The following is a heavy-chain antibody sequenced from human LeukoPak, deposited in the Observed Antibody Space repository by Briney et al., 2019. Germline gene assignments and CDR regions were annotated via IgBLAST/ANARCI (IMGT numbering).Heavy chain of an antibody. J-gene: IGHJ5*02. CDR2: IYTSGST. CDR3: AREKGITIFGVVINWFDP. V-gene: IGHV4-4*07. CDR1: GGSISSYY. D-gene: IGHD3-3*01. Sequence: PSETLSLTCTVSGGSISSYYWSWIRQPAEKGLEWIGRIYTSGSTNYNPSLKSRVTMSVDTSKNQFSLKLSSVTAADTAVYYCAREKGITIFGVVINWFDPWGQGTLVTVSS.